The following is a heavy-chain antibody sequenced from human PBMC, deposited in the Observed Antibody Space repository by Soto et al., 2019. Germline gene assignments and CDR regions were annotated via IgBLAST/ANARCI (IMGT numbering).Heavy chain of an antibody. Sequence: SVKVSCKASGDSFRSYIINWVRQAPGQGLEWMGGIIPAFETTTYAQKFRGRVTITADESTSTTNMELRSLRSEDTAVYYCARVRAGQCGSHSCSTDVWG. V-gene: IGHV1-69*13. J-gene: IGHJ6*01. D-gene: IGHD2-2*01. CDR2: IIPAFETT. CDR3: ARVRAGQCGSHSCSTDV. CDR1: GDSFRSYI.